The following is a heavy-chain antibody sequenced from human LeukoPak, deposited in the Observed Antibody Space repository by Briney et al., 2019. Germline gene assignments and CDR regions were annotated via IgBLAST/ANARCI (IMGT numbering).Heavy chain of an antibody. CDR1: GFTFSNYW. J-gene: IGHJ3*02. Sequence: QAGESLKISCAASGFTFSNYWMSWVRQAPGKGLEWVANIKEDGSEKYYVDSVKGRFTISRDNSKDTLYLQMNSLRAEDTALYYCAKGPQWATGVAFDIWGQGTMVTVSS. V-gene: IGHV3-7*03. D-gene: IGHD6-19*01. CDR2: IKEDGSEK. CDR3: AKGPQWATGVAFDI.